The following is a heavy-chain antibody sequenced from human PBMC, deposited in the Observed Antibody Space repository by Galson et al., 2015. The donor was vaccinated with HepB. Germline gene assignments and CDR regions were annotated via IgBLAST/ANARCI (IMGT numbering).Heavy chain of an antibody. CDR1: GDSVSSNSAA. CDR2: TYYRSKWFH. CDR3: ARVRPFYYDSSGIHPFDY. J-gene: IGHJ4*02. Sequence: CAISGDSVSSNSAAWGWIRQSPSRGREWLGRTYYRSKWFHDYAVSVNSRLAIYPDTSNNQFSLQLNSVTPEDTAVYYCARVRPFYYDSSGIHPFDYWGQGTLVTVSS. D-gene: IGHD3-22*01. V-gene: IGHV6-1*01.